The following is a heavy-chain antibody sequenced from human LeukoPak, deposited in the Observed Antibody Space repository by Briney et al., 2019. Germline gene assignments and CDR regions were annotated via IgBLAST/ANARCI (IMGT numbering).Heavy chain of an antibody. CDR1: GGSFSGYY. J-gene: IGHJ6*03. D-gene: IGHD2-21*01. CDR2: INHSGST. Sequence: TETLSLTCAVYGGSFSGYYWSWIRQPPGKGLEWIGEINHSGSTNYNPPLKSRVTIPVDTSKNQFSLKLSSVTAADTAVYYCARDYIPHPMDAWGIGTTVTVSS. V-gene: IGHV4-34*01. CDR3: ARDYIPHPMDA.